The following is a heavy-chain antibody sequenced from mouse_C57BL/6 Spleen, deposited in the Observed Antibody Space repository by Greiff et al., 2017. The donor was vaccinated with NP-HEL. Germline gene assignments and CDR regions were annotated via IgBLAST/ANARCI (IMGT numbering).Heavy chain of an antibody. CDR1: GYTFTSYW. CDR2: IDPSDSYT. Sequence: VQLQQPGAELVMPGASVKLSCKASGYTFTSYWMHWVKQRPGQGLEWIGEIDPSDSYTNYNQKFKGKSTLTVDKSSSTAYMQLSSLTSEDSAVYYCARSGSGSSSAWFAYWGQGTLVTVSA. CDR3: ARSGSGSSSAWFAY. V-gene: IGHV1-69*01. J-gene: IGHJ3*01. D-gene: IGHD1-1*01.